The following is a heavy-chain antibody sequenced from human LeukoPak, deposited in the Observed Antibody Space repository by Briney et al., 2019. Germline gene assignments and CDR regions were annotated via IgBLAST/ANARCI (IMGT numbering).Heavy chain of an antibody. CDR3: ARDLKGPTPSSAFDI. D-gene: IGHD6-6*01. Sequence: GGSLRLSCAASGFTFSSYGMYWVRQAPGKGLEWVAVIRYDGSYKYYVDSVKGRFTISRDNSKNTLYLEMNSLRAEDTAVYYCARDLKGPTPSSAFDIWGQGTMVSVSS. CDR1: GFTFSSYG. J-gene: IGHJ3*02. CDR2: IRYDGSYK. V-gene: IGHV3-33*01.